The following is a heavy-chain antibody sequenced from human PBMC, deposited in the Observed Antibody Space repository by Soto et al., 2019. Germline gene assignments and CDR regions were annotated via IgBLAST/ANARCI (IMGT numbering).Heavy chain of an antibody. CDR1: GGTFSSYA. D-gene: IGHD2-15*01. V-gene: IGHV1-69*13. CDR3: ARDLGYCSGGSCYPPHYYYYYYGMDV. Sequence: GASVKVSCKASGGTFSSYAISWVRQAPGQGLEWMGGIIPIFGTANYAQKFQGRVTITADESTSTAYMELSSLRSEDTAVYYCARDLGYCSGGSCYPPHYYYYYYGMDVWGQGTTVTVSS. CDR2: IIPIFGTA. J-gene: IGHJ6*02.